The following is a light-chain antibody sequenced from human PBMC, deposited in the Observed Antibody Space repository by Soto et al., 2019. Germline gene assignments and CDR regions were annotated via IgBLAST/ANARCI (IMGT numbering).Light chain of an antibody. J-gene: IGKJ1*01. CDR3: QHYGSSPRT. CDR2: GAS. V-gene: IGKV3-20*01. CDR1: QSITNNY. Sequence: EIVLTQSPGTLFFSPGERATLSCRAIQSITNNYLAWYQQKAGQVPRLLLYGASTRPTGIPDRFSGSGSGTDFTLTITRLEPDDFAVYYCQHYGSSPRTFGQGTKV.